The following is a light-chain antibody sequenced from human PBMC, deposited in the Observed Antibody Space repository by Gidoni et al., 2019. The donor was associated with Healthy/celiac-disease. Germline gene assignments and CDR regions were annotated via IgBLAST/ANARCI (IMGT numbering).Light chain of an antibody. Sequence: DIQLTQSPSFLSASVGDRVTITCRARQGISSYLAWYQQKPGKAPKLLIYAASTLQSGVPSRFSGSGSGTEFTLTISSLQPEDFATYYCQQLNSYPPVCTFXHXTKVXIK. CDR3: QQLNSYPPVCT. J-gene: IGKJ1*01. CDR1: QGISSY. V-gene: IGKV1-9*01. CDR2: AAS.